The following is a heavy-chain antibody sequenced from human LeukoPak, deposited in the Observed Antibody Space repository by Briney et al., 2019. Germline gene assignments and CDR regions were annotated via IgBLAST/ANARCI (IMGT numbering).Heavy chain of an antibody. J-gene: IGHJ4*02. D-gene: IGHD7-27*01. CDR2: INPNSGDT. V-gene: IGHV1-2*02. Sequence: ASVKVSCKASGYTFTGYYMHWVRQAPGQGLEWVGWINPNSGDTNYAQKFQGSVTMTRDTSISTAYMELKSDDTAVYYCARGGTGDCFDYWGQGTLVTVSS. CDR1: GYTFTGYY. CDR3: ARGGTGDCFDY.